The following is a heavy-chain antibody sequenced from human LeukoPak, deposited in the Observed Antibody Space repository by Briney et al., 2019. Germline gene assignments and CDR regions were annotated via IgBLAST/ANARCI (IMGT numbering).Heavy chain of an antibody. Sequence: ASVKVSYKASGYPFTIYGITWVRQAPGQGPEGMGWISAYTGNTNYAQKFQGRVSMTTGTSTTTAYMELRSLRSDDTAVYYCARSYSSSSNFDYWGQGTLVTVSS. CDR3: ARSYSSSSNFDY. D-gene: IGHD6-6*01. J-gene: IGHJ4*02. V-gene: IGHV1-18*01. CDR1: GYPFTIYG. CDR2: ISAYTGNT.